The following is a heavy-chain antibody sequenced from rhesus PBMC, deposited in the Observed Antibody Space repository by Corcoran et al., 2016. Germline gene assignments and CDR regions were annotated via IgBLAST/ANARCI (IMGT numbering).Heavy chain of an antibody. D-gene: IGHD2-2*01. CDR1: GFTFSSSW. J-gene: IGHJ5-2*02. CDR3: ARRIGTTGGSMDV. CDR2: IDGGGDNT. Sequence: EVQLVESGGGLAKPGGSLRLSCAASGFTFSSSWMNWVRQTPGSGREWLSVIDGGGDNTYDAASLKGRFTISRDNSRNTLLLQVNSLKTEDTAVYYCARRIGTTGGSMDVWGRGVLVTISS. V-gene: IGHV3S42*01.